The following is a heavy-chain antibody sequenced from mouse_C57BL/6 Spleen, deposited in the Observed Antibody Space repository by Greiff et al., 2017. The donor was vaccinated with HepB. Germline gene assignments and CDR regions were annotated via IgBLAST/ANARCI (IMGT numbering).Heavy chain of an antibody. V-gene: IGHV1-5*01. CDR1: GYTFTSYW. CDR3: TRFALITTVVAGNY. J-gene: IGHJ2*01. D-gene: IGHD1-1*01. CDR2: IYPGNSDT. Sequence: EVQLQQSGTVLARPGASVKMSCKTSGYTFTSYWMHWVKQRPGQGLEWIGAIYPGNSDTSYNQKFKGKAKLTAVTSASTAYMELSSLTNEDSAVYYLTRFALITTVVAGNYWGQGTTLTVSS.